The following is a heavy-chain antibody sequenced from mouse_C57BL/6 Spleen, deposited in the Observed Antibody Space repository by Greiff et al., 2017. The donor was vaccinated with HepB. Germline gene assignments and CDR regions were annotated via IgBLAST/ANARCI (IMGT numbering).Heavy chain of an antibody. CDR3: ARHEAYYYGISYYFDY. Sequence: VQLQQSGAELVKPGASVKLSCKASGYTFTEYTIHWVKQRSGQGLEWIGWFYPGSGSIKYNEKFKDKATLTADKSSSTVYMELSRLTSEDSAVYFCARHEAYYYGISYYFDYWGQGTTLTVSS. CDR2: FYPGSGSI. D-gene: IGHD1-1*01. J-gene: IGHJ2*01. CDR1: GYTFTEYT. V-gene: IGHV1-62-2*01.